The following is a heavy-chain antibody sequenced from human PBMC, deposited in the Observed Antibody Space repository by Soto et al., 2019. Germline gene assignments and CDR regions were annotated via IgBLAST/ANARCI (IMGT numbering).Heavy chain of an antibody. D-gene: IGHD3-22*01. Sequence: GGSLRLSCAASGFTFSSYAMHWVRQAPGKGLEWVAVISYDGSNKYYADSVKGRFTISRDNSKNTLYLQMNSLRAEDTAVYYCARAYYYDSSGYSGVRKNWFDPWGQGTLVTVSS. V-gene: IGHV3-30-3*01. J-gene: IGHJ5*02. CDR1: GFTFSSYA. CDR2: ISYDGSNK. CDR3: ARAYYYDSSGYSGVRKNWFDP.